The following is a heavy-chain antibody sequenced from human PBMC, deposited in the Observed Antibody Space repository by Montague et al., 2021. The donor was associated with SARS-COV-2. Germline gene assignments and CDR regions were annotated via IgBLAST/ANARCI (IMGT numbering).Heavy chain of an antibody. V-gene: IGHV2-5*02. Sequence: PALVKPTQTLTLTCTFSGFSLSTHGVGVAWIRQPPGKALERLALIYWDDNKHYSPSLKTRLSIAKDTSNKEVVLTMTNMDPVETATYFCALRPRGGSSGFGNCCDPWGQGTLVTVPS. CDR1: GFSLSTHGVG. D-gene: IGHD3-22*01. J-gene: IGHJ5*02. CDR2: IYWDDNK. CDR3: ALRPRGGSSGFGNCCDP.